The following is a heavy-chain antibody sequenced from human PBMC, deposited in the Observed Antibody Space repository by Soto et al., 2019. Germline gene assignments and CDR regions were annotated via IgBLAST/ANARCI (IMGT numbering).Heavy chain of an antibody. CDR2: MNPNSGNT. V-gene: IGHV1-8*01. D-gene: IGHD1-20*01. CDR1: GYTFTSYD. J-gene: IGHJ4*02. Sequence: QVQLVQSGAEVKKPGASVKVSCKASGYTFTSYDINWVRQATGQGLEWMGWMNPNSGNTGYAQKFQGRVTMTRNTXXSTAYMELSSLRSEDTAVYYCARGRWAVYNSYFDYWGQGTLVTVSS. CDR3: ARGRWAVYNSYFDY.